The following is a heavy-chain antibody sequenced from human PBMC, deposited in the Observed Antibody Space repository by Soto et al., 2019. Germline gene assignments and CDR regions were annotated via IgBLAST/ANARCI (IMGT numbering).Heavy chain of an antibody. CDR1: GGSISSGGYY. V-gene: IGHV4-31*03. CDR2: IYYSGST. D-gene: IGHD6-6*01. CDR3: ARDRRSVSARGWSRCSSSPRGAFDI. Sequence: SETLSLTCTVSGGSISSGGYYWSWIRQHPGKGLEWIGYIYYSGSTYYNPSLKSRVTISVDTSKNQFSLKLSSVTAADTAVYYCARDRRSVSARGWSRCSSSPRGAFDIWGQGTMVTVS. J-gene: IGHJ3*02.